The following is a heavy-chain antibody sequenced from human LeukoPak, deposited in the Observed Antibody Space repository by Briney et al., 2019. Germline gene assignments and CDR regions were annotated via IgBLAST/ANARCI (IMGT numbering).Heavy chain of an antibody. CDR2: INPSGGST. CDR1: GYTFASYY. D-gene: IGHD3-10*01. Sequence: GASVKVSCKASGYTFASYYMHWVRQAPGQGLEWMGIINPSGGSTSYAQKFQGRVTMTRDTSTSTVYMELSRLRSDDTAVYYCARDFATMVRGVIAGICYWGQGTLVTVSS. V-gene: IGHV1-46*01. CDR3: ARDFATMVRGVIAGICY. J-gene: IGHJ4*02.